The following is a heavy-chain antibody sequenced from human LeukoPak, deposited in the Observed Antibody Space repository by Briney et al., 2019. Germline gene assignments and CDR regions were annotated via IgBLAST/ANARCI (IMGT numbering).Heavy chain of an antibody. CDR3: ARVSHSMVRGVKLFDY. Sequence: ASVKVSCKASGYTFTSYGISWVRQAPGQGLEWMGWISANSGGTNYAQKFQGRVTMTRDTSISTAYMELSRLRSDDTAVYYCARVSHSMVRGVKLFDYWGQGTLVTVSS. J-gene: IGHJ4*02. CDR2: ISANSGGT. V-gene: IGHV1-2*02. CDR1: GYTFTSYG. D-gene: IGHD3-10*01.